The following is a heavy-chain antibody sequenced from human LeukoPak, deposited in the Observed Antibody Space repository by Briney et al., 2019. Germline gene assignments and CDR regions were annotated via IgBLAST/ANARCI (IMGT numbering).Heavy chain of an antibody. V-gene: IGHV3-30*03. CDR1: GFTFSSYS. Sequence: PGGSLRLSCAASGFTFSSYSMNWVRQAPGKGLEWVAVISSDGVKKYSAHSMKGRFTISRDNSKNTIYLQMNSLRPEDTAVYYCARAAGSGNYIVLGADYWGQGTLVTVSS. CDR2: ISSDGVKK. CDR3: ARAAGSGNYIVLGADY. J-gene: IGHJ4*02. D-gene: IGHD3-10*01.